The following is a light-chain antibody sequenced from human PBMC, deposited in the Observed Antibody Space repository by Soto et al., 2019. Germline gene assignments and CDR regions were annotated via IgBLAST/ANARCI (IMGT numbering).Light chain of an antibody. CDR2: KAS. Sequence: DIQMTQSPSTLSASVGDRVTITCRASQSISSWLAWYQQKPGKAPKLLIYKASSLESGVPSRFNGSGSGTEFTLTISSLQPDDFATYYCQQYNSYQYTFGQGTK. CDR3: QQYNSYQYT. V-gene: IGKV1-5*03. CDR1: QSISSW. J-gene: IGKJ2*01.